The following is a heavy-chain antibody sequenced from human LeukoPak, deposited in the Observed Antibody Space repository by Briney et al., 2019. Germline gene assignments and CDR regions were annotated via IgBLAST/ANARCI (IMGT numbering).Heavy chain of an antibody. CDR1: GFTVSSNY. V-gene: IGHV3-53*01. CDR2: IYSGGST. J-gene: IGHJ4*02. D-gene: IGHD3-3*01. Sequence: GGSLRLSCAASGFTVSSNYMSWVRQAPGKGLEWVSVIYSGGSTYYADSVKGRFTISRDNSKNTLYLQMNSLRAEDTAVYYCARDKLGAYYDFWSGYSPFVYWGQGTLVTVSS. CDR3: ARDKLGAYYDFWSGYSPFVY.